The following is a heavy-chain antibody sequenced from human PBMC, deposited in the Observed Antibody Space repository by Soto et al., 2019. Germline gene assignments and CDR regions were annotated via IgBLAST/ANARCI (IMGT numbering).Heavy chain of an antibody. Sequence: EVQLVESGGGLVKPGGSLRLSCAASGFTFSSYEMNWVRQAPGKGLEWVSYISSRGSIIYYADSMKGRFTISRDNAKNSLYLQMNSLRVEDTAVYYCAREKFPGRGAPEDDAFDIWGQGTMVTVSS. CDR3: AREKFPGRGAPEDDAFDI. V-gene: IGHV3-48*03. CDR2: ISSRGSII. J-gene: IGHJ3*02. D-gene: IGHD2-15*01. CDR1: GFTFSSYE.